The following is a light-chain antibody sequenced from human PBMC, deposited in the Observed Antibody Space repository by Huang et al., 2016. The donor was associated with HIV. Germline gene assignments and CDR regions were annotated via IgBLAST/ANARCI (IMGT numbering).Light chain of an antibody. CDR1: QGIRSH. V-gene: IGKV1-9*01. J-gene: IGKJ5*01. CDR3: QQLNTYPIT. Sequence: IQLTQSPSSLSASVGDRVTITCRASQGIRSHVAWYQLKPGKAPKLLIYGASTLRSGVPSRFSGSGSGTYFTLTISSLQPDDFASYYCQQLNTYPITFGQGTRLEIK. CDR2: GAS.